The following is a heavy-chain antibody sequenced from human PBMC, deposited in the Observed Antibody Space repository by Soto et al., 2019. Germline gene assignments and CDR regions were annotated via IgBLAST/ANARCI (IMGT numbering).Heavy chain of an antibody. Sequence: PGGSLRLSCAASGFTFSIFAMSWVRQSPGKGLEWLSTISGSGGSTYYADAVKGRFSISRDNSMGTLYLQMKSLRVEDTAIYYCAKEVSLGSTVDLGYWGQGTLVTVSS. CDR1: GFTFSIFA. D-gene: IGHD7-27*01. V-gene: IGHV3-23*01. J-gene: IGHJ4*02. CDR2: ISGSGGST. CDR3: AKEVSLGSTVDLGY.